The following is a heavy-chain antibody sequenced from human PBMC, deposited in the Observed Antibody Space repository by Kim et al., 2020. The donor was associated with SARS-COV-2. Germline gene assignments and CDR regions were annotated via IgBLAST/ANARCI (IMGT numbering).Heavy chain of an antibody. D-gene: IGHD5-12*01. J-gene: IGHJ4*02. CDR2: GKS. CDR3: ARSSINRADY. V-gene: IGHV7-4-1*02. Sequence: GKSTYAHGFTGRFAFSSDTSVSTAYVQINSLKPEDTAVYYCARSSINRADYWGQGTLVTVSS.